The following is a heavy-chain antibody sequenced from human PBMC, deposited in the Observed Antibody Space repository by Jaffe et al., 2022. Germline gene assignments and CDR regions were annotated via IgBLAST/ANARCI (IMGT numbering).Heavy chain of an antibody. Sequence: EVQLVESGGGLVQPGGSLRLSCAASGFTFSSYEMNWVRQAPGKGLEWVSYISSSGSTIYYADSVKGRFTISRDNAKNSLYLQMNSLRAEDTAVYYCARDDYGDYGPYFDYWGQGTLVTVSS. J-gene: IGHJ4*02. D-gene: IGHD4-17*01. V-gene: IGHV3-48*03. CDR1: GFTFSSYE. CDR3: ARDDYGDYGPYFDY. CDR2: ISSSGSTI.